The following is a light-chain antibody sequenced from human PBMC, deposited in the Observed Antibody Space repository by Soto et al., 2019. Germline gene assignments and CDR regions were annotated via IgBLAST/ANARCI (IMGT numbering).Light chain of an antibody. V-gene: IGKV1-27*01. Sequence: DFQMTQSPSSLSASVGDRVTITCRASQDISDHLAWYQHKPGKVPNLLIYEASTLQSGVPSRFSGGGSGTDFTLTISSLQPEDVATYYCQKYDRTPRTFDQGTKVELK. CDR3: QKYDRTPRT. CDR2: EAS. J-gene: IGKJ1*01. CDR1: QDISDH.